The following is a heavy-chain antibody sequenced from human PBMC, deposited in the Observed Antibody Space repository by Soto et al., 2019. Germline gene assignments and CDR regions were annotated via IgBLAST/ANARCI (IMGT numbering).Heavy chain of an antibody. CDR1: GGSVSSGSYY. D-gene: IGHD3-10*01. CDR3: ASVRVLWFGRGNNWFDP. CDR2: IYYSGST. Sequence: PSETLSLTCTVSGGSVSSGSYYWSWIRQPPGKGLEWIGYIYYSGSTNYNPSLKSRVTISVDTSKNQFSLKLSSVTAADTAVYYCASVRVLWFGRGNNWFDPWGQGTLVTSPQ. V-gene: IGHV4-61*01. J-gene: IGHJ5*02.